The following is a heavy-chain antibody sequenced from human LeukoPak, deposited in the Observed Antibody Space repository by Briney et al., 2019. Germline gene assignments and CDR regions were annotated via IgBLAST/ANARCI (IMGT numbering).Heavy chain of an antibody. CDR1: GFTFSSYG. CDR2: ISYDGSNK. D-gene: IGHD6-19*01. V-gene: IGHV3-30*03. J-gene: IGHJ4*02. CDR3: ARDRTAYSSGWCLGY. Sequence: GGSLRLSCAASGFTFSSYGMHWVRQAPGKGLEWVAVISYDGSNKYYADSVKGRFTISRDNSKNTLYLQMNSLTTEDTAVYYCARDRTAYSSGWCLGYWGQGTLVTVSS.